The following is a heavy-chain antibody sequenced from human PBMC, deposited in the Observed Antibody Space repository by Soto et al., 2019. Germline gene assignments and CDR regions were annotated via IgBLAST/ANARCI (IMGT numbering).Heavy chain of an antibody. CDR2: INHSGST. CDR3: ATLVDFWSGSMDV. Sequence: SETLALTCAVYGGSFSGYYWSWIRQPPGKGLEWIGEINHSGSTNYNPSLKSRVPISVDTSKNQFSLKLSSVTAADMAVYYCATLVDFWSGSMDVWGQGTTVTVSS. V-gene: IGHV4-34*01. D-gene: IGHD3-3*01. CDR1: GGSFSGYY. J-gene: IGHJ6*02.